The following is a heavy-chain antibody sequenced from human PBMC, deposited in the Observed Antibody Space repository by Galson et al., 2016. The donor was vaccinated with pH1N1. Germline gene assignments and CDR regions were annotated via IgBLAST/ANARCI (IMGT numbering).Heavy chain of an antibody. J-gene: IGHJ4*02. CDR1: GYRFSTYW. D-gene: IGHD1-20*01. CDR2: IYPNTSDT. V-gene: IGHV5-51*03. CDR3: ARGRRDSAYNWNLPLDY. Sequence: QSGAEVKKPGESLKISCSGAGYRFSTYWIGWVRQMPGQGLEWMAIIYPNTSDTKYNPSFEGQVTISADRSIRTAYLQWSSLKASDTAISYCARGRRDSAYNWNLPLDYWGQGTLVTVSS.